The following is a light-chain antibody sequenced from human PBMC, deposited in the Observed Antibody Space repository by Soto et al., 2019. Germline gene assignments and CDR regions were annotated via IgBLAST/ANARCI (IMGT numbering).Light chain of an antibody. CDR3: QQRLNWPPG. J-gene: IGKJ1*01. CDR2: DAS. Sequence: IVLTQSPGTLSLSPWERATLTCRASQSVTNYIAWYQQRPGQAPRLLIYDASNRATGVPARFSGSRSGTDFTLTISDLEPADFGLYYCQQRLNWPPGFGQGTKVDIK. CDR1: QSVTNY. V-gene: IGKV3-11*01.